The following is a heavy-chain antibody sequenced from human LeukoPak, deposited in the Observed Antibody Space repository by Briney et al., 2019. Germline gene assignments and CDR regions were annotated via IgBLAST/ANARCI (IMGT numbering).Heavy chain of an antibody. CDR3: TTDRRNYDRRNYEV. J-gene: IGHJ4*02. CDR2: IKSKTDGGTT. Sequence: GGSLRLSCAASGFTFSNAWMSWVRQAPGKGLEWVGHIKSKTDGGTTDYAAPVKGRFTISRDDSKNTLYLQMNSLKTEDTAVYYCTTDRRNYDRRNYEVWGQGNLVTVSS. V-gene: IGHV3-15*01. CDR1: GFTFSNAW. D-gene: IGHD3-10*02.